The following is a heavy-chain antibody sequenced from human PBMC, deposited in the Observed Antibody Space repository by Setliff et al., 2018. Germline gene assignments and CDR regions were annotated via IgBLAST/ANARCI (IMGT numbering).Heavy chain of an antibody. V-gene: IGHV4-39*01. Sequence: TSETLSLTCTVSGGSINSGVYYWGWIRQPPGKGLEWIGRIYHGGDTYYNASLKSRLTISVDTSKNQFSLKLRSVTAADTAVYYCARATSGWYSAYYYYMDVWGKGTTVTVSS. CDR1: GGSINSGVYY. CDR2: IYHGGDT. D-gene: IGHD6-19*01. CDR3: ARATSGWYSAYYYYMDV. J-gene: IGHJ6*03.